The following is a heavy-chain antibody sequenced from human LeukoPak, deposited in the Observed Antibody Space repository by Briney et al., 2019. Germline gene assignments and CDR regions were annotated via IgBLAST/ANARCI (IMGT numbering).Heavy chain of an antibody. Sequence: SQTLSLTCTVSGGSISSGDYYWSWIRQPPGKGLEWIGYIYYSGSTYYNPSLKSRVTISVGTSKNQFSLKLSSVTAADTAVYYCARGDYCSSTSCYNGYFRHWGQGTLVTVSS. CDR2: IYYSGST. CDR3: ARGDYCSSTSCYNGYFRH. CDR1: GGSISSGDYY. V-gene: IGHV4-30-4*08. J-gene: IGHJ1*01. D-gene: IGHD2-2*02.